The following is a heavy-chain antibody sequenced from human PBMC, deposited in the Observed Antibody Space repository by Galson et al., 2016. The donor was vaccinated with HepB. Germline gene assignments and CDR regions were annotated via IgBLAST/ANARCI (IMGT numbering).Heavy chain of an antibody. CDR3: AKGSPGIAVPKPLTD. CDR2: ISWNSDSI. Sequence: SLRLSCAASGFTFDEYAMHWVRQAPGKGLEWVSGISWNSDSIGYADSVRGRFTISRDNAKNSLYLQVNSLRPEDTALYYCAKGSPGIAVPKPLTDWGQGTLVTVSS. D-gene: IGHD6-19*01. CDR1: GFTFDEYA. J-gene: IGHJ4*02. V-gene: IGHV3-9*01.